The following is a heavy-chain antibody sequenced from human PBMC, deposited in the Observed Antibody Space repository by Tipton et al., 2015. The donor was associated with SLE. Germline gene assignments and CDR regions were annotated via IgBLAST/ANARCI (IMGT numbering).Heavy chain of an antibody. CDR3: ARVARGTDRNWFDP. J-gene: IGHJ5*02. CDR2: IHYSGST. CDR1: GGSINSGGYY. D-gene: IGHD1/OR15-1a*01. V-gene: IGHV4-31*03. Sequence: TPSLTCIASGGSINSGGYYWSWIRHHPGKGLEWIGYIHYSGSTYYNPPLKSRTTISADKSNNQYSLKLISVTAAGTAVYYCARVARGTDRNWFDPWGQGVLVTVSS.